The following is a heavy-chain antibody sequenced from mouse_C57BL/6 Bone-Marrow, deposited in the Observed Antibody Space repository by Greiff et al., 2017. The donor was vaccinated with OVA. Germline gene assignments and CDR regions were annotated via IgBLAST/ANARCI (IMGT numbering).Heavy chain of an antibody. J-gene: IGHJ4*01. Sequence: QVQLQQPGAELVKPGASVKMSCKASGYTFTSYWITWVKQRPGQGLEWIGDIYPGSGSTNYNEKFKSKATLTVDTSSSTAYMQLRSLTSEDSAVYYCARKVYSNSYAMDYWGQGTSVTVSS. D-gene: IGHD2-5*01. V-gene: IGHV1-55*01. CDR2: IYPGSGST. CDR1: GYTFTSYW. CDR3: ARKVYSNSYAMDY.